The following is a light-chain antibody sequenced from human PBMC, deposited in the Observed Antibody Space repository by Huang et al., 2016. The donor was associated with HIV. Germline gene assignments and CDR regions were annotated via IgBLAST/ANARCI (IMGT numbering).Light chain of an antibody. CDR1: QDIGNF. J-gene: IGKJ1*01. CDR2: GAS. Sequence: DIQLTQSPSSLSASPGVRVTLSWRANQDIGNFLAWYQHKPGGVPRLRIYGASTLQSGVPSRFSGRGAGTDFTLTITSFQPDDVATYYCQRYDSAPRAFGQGTKVEI. CDR3: QRYDSAPRA. V-gene: IGKV1-27*01.